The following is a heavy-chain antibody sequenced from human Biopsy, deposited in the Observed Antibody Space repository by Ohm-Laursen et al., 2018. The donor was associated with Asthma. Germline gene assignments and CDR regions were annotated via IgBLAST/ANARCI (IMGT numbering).Heavy chain of an antibody. Sequence: SLRLSCAASGFTFSSYSMNWVRQAPGKGLEWVSYISSSSSTIYYADSVRGRFTISRDYSKNTLYLQMHSLRAEDTAVYYCARGGSSNWSHYYFDYWGQGTLVTVSS. D-gene: IGHD2-2*01. V-gene: IGHV3-48*04. CDR2: ISSSSSTI. J-gene: IGHJ4*02. CDR1: GFTFSSYS. CDR3: ARGGSSNWSHYYFDY.